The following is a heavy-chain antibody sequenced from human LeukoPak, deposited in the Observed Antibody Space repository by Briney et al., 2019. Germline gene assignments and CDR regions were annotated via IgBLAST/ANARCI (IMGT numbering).Heavy chain of an antibody. CDR2: IYTSGST. V-gene: IGHV4-4*07. J-gene: IGHJ4*02. Sequence: PSETLSLTSTVSGGSISSYYWSWIRQPAGNVLEWIGRIYTSGSTNYNTSLKSRVTMSVDTSKNQFSLKLSSVTAADTAVYYCSIRARVAAAGAFDYWGQGTLVTVSS. CDR1: GGSISSYY. D-gene: IGHD6-13*01. CDR3: SIRARVAAAGAFDY.